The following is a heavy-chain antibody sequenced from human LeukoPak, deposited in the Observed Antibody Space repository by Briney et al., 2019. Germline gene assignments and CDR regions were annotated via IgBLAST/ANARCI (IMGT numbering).Heavy chain of an antibody. Sequence: ASVKVSCKASGYTFTSYGISWVRQAPGQGLEWMGWISAYNGNTNYAQKLQGRVTMTTDTSTSTAYMELRSLRSDDTAVYYCAKTLDRDGSNLWEAFDIWGQGTMVTVSS. CDR2: ISAYNGNT. CDR3: AKTLDRDGSNLWEAFDI. D-gene: IGHD5-24*01. V-gene: IGHV1-18*01. CDR1: GYTFTSYG. J-gene: IGHJ3*02.